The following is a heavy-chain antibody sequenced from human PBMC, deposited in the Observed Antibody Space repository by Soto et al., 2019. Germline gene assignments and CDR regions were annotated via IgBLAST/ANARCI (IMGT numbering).Heavy chain of an antibody. V-gene: IGHV5-10-1*01. D-gene: IGHD5-18*01. CDR3: ARQIYGTDTGPNFQYYFDS. CDR1: EYSFAGYW. J-gene: IGHJ4*02. CDR2: IDPSDTQT. Sequence: GESLKISCTGSEYSFAGYWITWVRQKPGKGLEWMGRIDPSDTQTYYSPSFRGHVTISVTKSITTVFLQWSSLRASDTAMYYCARQIYGTDTGPNFQYYFDSWGQGTPVTVSS.